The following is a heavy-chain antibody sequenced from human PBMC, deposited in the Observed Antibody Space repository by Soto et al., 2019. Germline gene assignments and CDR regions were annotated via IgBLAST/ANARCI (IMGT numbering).Heavy chain of an antibody. J-gene: IGHJ6*02. V-gene: IGHV4-59*12. Sequence: QVQLQESGPGLVKPSETLSLTCNVSGGSIRSYYWSWIRQPPGKGLEWIGYIYYSGSTNYNPSLKSRVTISVDKSKNQFSLKLSSVTAADTAVYYCARVVGGYYYGMDVWGQGTTVTVSS. CDR3: ARVVGGYYYGMDV. CDR1: GGSIRSYY. D-gene: IGHD2-2*01. CDR2: IYYSGST.